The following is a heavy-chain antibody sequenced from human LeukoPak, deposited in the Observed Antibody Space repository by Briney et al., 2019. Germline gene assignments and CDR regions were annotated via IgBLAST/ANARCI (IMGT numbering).Heavy chain of an antibody. V-gene: IGHV1-69*13. Sequence: SVKVSCKASGGTLTNYGIRWVRQAPGQGLEWMGQIIPVFGMTNYAQKFQDRVTITADEATRTSYMELSSLPFEDTGVYFCARDWLAPNGDLILEAGFDIWGQGTMVTVSS. CDR1: GGTLTNYG. CDR3: ARDWLAPNGDLILEAGFDI. D-gene: IGHD3-22*01. J-gene: IGHJ3*02. CDR2: IIPVFGMT.